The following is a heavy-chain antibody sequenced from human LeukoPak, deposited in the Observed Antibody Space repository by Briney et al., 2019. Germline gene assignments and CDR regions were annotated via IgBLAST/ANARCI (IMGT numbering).Heavy chain of an antibody. CDR1: GGTFSSYA. CDR3: AREDYYDSGSSDY. V-gene: IGHV1-69*01. J-gene: IGHJ4*02. D-gene: IGHD3-22*01. Sequence: SVKVSCKASGGTFSSYAISWVRQAPGQGLEWMGGIIPIFGTANYAQKFQGRVTITADESTSTAYMELSSLRSEDTAIYYCAREDYYDSGSSDYWGQGTLVTVSS. CDR2: IIPIFGTA.